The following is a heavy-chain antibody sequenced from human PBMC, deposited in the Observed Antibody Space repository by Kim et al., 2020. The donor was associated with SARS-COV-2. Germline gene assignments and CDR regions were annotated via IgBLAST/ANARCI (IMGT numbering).Heavy chain of an antibody. CDR2: ISSSSSYI. CDR3: ARGESSSSWYLFDY. Sequence: GGSLRLSCAASGFTFSSYSMNWVRQAPGKGLEWVSSISSSSSYIYYADSLKGRFTISRDNAKNSLYLQMNSLRAEDTAVYFCARGESSSSWYLFDYWGQGTLVTVSS. CDR1: GFTFSSYS. D-gene: IGHD6-13*01. J-gene: IGHJ4*02. V-gene: IGHV3-21*01.